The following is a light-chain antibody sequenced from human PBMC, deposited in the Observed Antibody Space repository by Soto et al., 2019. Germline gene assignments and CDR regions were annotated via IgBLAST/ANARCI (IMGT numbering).Light chain of an antibody. CDR2: GAS. CDR3: QEWCRLSCR. Sequence: DILIRHGPPFLYNTTGDRVTLTCRASQSSRSNLSWDQQKPGKAPQLLIYGASSGHSGVPAGFSGSGSGTEFTLTICCFQSEDFTAYDIQEWCRLSCRFGHGTMV. J-gene: IGKJ1*01. CDR1: QSSRSN. V-gene: IGKV1-39*01.